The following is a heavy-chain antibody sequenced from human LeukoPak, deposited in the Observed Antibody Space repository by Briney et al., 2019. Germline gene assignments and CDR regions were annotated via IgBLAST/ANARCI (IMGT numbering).Heavy chain of an antibody. J-gene: IGHJ4*03. D-gene: IGHD2-15*01. CDR1: GGSISSGDYY. CDR3: VLGYCRGATCYHDH. Sequence: PSETLSLTCTVSGGSISSGDYYWSWVRQAPGKGLSWVSTIYSDGATYYTDSVKGRFTISRDHSKNTLYLQMNSARTEDTAVYYCVLGYCRGATCYHDHWGQGTLVTVSS. V-gene: IGHV3-53*01. CDR2: IYSDGAT.